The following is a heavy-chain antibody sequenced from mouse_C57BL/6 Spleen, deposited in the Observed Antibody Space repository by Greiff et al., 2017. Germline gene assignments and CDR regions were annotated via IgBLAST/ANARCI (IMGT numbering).Heavy chain of an antibody. J-gene: IGHJ2*01. CDR2: IRSKSNNYAT. Sequence: GGGLVQPKGSLKLSCAASGFSFNTYAMNWVRQAPGKGLEWVARIRSKSNNYATYYADSVKDRFTISRDDSESMLYLQMNNLKTEDTAMYYCVRDYLYFDYWGQGTTLTVSS. CDR1: GFSFNTYA. V-gene: IGHV10-1*01. D-gene: IGHD2-4*01. CDR3: VRDYLYFDY.